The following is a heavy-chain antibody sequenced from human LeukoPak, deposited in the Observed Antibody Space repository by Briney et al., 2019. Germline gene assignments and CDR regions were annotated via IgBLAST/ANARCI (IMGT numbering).Heavy chain of an antibody. CDR2: IWYGGSNK. CDR1: GFTFSSYG. J-gene: IGHJ4*02. V-gene: IGHV3-33*08. Sequence: GGSLRLSCAASGFTFSSYGMHWVRQAPGKGLEWVAVIWYGGSNKYYADSVKGRFTISRDNSKNTLYLQVNSLRAEDTAVFYCARVGGYSGYGAGRLDFFDCWGQGTLVTVSS. CDR3: ARVGGYSGYGAGRLDFFDC. D-gene: IGHD5-12*01.